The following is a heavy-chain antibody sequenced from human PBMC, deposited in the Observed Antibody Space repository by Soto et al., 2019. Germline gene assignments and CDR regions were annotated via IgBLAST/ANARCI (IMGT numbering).Heavy chain of an antibody. J-gene: IGHJ5*02. V-gene: IGHV1-3*01. CDR3: ARVPRYTSDIVEVPAVMFEDWFVP. Sequence: QVQLVQSGAEVKKPGASVKVSCKASGYTFSTYAVQWVRQAPGQSLEWIGWIHAGNGDTKYSQKFHDRVTITRDTSASTKYMELSSLRSEDTAVYYCARVPRYTSDIVEVPAVMFEDWFVPWGQGTLVTVSS. CDR1: GYTFSTYA. CDR2: IHAGNGDT. D-gene: IGHD2-2*01.